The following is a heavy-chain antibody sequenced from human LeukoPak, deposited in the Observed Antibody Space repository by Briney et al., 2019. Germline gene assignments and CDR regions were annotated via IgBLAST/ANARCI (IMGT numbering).Heavy chain of an antibody. V-gene: IGHV1-69*13. J-gene: IGHJ4*02. CDR1: GGTLSSYA. D-gene: IGHD3-10*01. CDR3: AGSGSYSPPDY. CDR2: IIPIFGTA. Sequence: SVKVSCKASGGTLSSYAISWVRQAPGQGLEWMGGIIPIFGTANYAQKFQGRVTITADESTSTAYMELSSLRSEDTAVYYCAGSGSYSPPDYWGQGTLVPSPQ.